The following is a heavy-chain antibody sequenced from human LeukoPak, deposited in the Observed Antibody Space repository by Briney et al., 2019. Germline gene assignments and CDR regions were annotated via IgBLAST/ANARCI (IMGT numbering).Heavy chain of an antibody. CDR1: GFTFSSYA. J-gene: IGHJ4*02. V-gene: IGHV3-23*01. Sequence: GGSLRLSCAASGFTFSSYAMSWVRQAPGKGLEWVSAISGSGGSTYYADSVKGRFTISGDNSKNTLYLQMNSLRAEDTAVYYCAKDREAAMDLFDYWGQGTLVTVSS. D-gene: IGHD5-18*01. CDR2: ISGSGGST. CDR3: AKDREAAMDLFDY.